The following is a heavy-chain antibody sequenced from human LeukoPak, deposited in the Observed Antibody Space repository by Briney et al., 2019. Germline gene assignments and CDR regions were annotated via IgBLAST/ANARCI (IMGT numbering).Heavy chain of an antibody. CDR2: ISSSSSYI. CDR1: GFTFSSYS. J-gene: IGHJ4*02. CDR3: ARDAQLWFGELPLDY. D-gene: IGHD3-10*01. V-gene: IGHV3-21*01. Sequence: GGSLRLSCAASGFTFSSYSMNWVRQAPGKGLEWVSSISSSSSYIYYADSVKGRFTISRDNAKNSLYLQMNSLRAEDTAVYYYARDAQLWFGELPLDYWGQGTLVTVSS.